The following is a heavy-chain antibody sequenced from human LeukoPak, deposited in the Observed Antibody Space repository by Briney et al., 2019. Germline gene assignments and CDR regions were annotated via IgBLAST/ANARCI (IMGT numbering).Heavy chain of an antibody. CDR2: ISGSGGST. CDR1: GFTFSSYA. V-gene: IGHV3-23*01. Sequence: GGSLRLSCAASGFTFSSYAMTWVRQAPGKGLEWVSGISGSGGSTYYADSVKGRFTISRDNSKNTLYLQMNSLRAEDTAVYYCAKAEMVTQVFDYWGQGTLVTVSS. J-gene: IGHJ4*02. CDR3: AKAEMVTQVFDY. D-gene: IGHD5-24*01.